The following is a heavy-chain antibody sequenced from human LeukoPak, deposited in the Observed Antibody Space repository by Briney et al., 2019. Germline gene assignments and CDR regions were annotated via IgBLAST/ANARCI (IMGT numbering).Heavy chain of an antibody. CDR2: ISYDGSNK. D-gene: IGHD3-22*01. V-gene: IGHV3-30-3*01. Sequence: GGSLRLSCAASGFTFSSYAIHWVRQAPGKGLEWVAVISYDGSNKYYADSVKGRFTISRDNSKNTLYLQMNSLRAEDTAVYYCPRERYYYDSSGSYYFDYWGQGTLVTVSS. J-gene: IGHJ4*02. CDR3: PRERYYYDSSGSYYFDY. CDR1: GFTFSSYA.